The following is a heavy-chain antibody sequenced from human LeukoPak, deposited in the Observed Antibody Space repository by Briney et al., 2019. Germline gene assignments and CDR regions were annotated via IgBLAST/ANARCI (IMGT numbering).Heavy chain of an antibody. Sequence: GGSLRLSCAASGFTFSSYSMNWVRQAPGKGLEWVSSISSSSSYIYYADSVKGRFTTSRDNAKNSLYLQMNSLRAEDTAVYYCARHGYCSGGSCPTDVWGQGTTVTVSS. CDR2: ISSSSSYI. V-gene: IGHV3-21*01. J-gene: IGHJ6*02. CDR3: ARHGYCSGGSCPTDV. D-gene: IGHD2-15*01. CDR1: GFTFSSYS.